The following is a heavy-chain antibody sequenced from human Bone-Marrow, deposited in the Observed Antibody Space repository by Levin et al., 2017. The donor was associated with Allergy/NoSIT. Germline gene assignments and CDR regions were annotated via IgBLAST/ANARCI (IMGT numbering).Heavy chain of an antibody. J-gene: IGHJ4*02. CDR1: GYTFTGYY. D-gene: IGHD1-26*01. CDR2: INPNSGGT. Sequence: ASVKVSCKASGYTFTGYYMHWVRQAPGQGLEWMGWINPNSGGTNYAQKFQGRVTMTRDTSISTAYMELSRLRSDDTAVYYCARDWGATTSFDYWGQGTLVTVSS. CDR3: ARDWGATTSFDY. V-gene: IGHV1-2*02.